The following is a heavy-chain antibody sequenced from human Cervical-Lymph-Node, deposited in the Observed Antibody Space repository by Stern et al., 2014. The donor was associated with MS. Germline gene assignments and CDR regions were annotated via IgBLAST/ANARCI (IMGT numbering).Heavy chain of an antibody. J-gene: IGHJ5*02. D-gene: IGHD3/OR15-3a*01. Sequence: VQLLESGAEVKKPGSSVKVSCKSSGGISWVRPAPGQGLERMGGVIPFVGTSYYAQKFQARVTFTADTSANTTYLHITRLTAHDTAVYYCARGTGDNWFGPWGQGTLVTVSS. CDR1: GG. CDR3: ARGTGDNWFGP. V-gene: IGHV1-69*06. CDR2: VIPFVGTS.